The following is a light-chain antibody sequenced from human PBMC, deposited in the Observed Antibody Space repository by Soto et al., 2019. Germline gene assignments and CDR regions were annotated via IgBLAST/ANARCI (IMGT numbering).Light chain of an antibody. CDR2: DNN. CDR3: GTWDSSLSAGV. Sequence: QSLLTQPPSVSAAPGQKVTISCSGSSSNIGNNYVSWYQQLPGTAPKLLISDNNKRPSGIPDRFSGSKSGTSATLGITGLQTGDEGDYYCGTWDSSLSAGVFGGGTKLTVL. J-gene: IGLJ2*01. V-gene: IGLV1-51*01. CDR1: SSNIGNNY.